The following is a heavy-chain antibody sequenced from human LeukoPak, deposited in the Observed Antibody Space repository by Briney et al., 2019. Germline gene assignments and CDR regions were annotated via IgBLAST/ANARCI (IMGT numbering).Heavy chain of an antibody. J-gene: IGHJ5*02. CDR2: LYYSGST. CDR3: ARVLYDSFDP. D-gene: IGHD2-8*01. V-gene: IGHV4-61*01. CDR1: GASVSSGSYY. Sequence: SETLSLTCTVSGASVSSGSYYWSWIRQPPGKGLEWIGYLYYSGSTNYDPSLKNRVTISLDASKNQFSLRLTSVTAADTAVYYCARVLYDSFDPWGQGTLATVSS.